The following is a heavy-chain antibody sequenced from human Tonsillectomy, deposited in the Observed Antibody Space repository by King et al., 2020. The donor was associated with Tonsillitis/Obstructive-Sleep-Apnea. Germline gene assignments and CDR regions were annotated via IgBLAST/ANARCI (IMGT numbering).Heavy chain of an antibody. J-gene: IGHJ6*03. Sequence: VQLVESGGGLVKPGGSLRLSCAASGFTFSNAWMSWVRQAPGKGLEWVGRIKSKTDGGTTDYAAPVKGRFTISRDDSKNTLYLQMNSLKTEDTAVYYCTTDSGTYDFWSGYYDIDYMDVWGKGTTVTVSS. D-gene: IGHD3-3*01. CDR1: GFTFSNAW. V-gene: IGHV3-15*01. CDR2: IKSKTDGGTT. CDR3: TTDSGTYDFWSGYYDIDYMDV.